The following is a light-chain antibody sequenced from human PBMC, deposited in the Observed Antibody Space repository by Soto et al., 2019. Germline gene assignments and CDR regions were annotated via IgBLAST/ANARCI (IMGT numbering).Light chain of an antibody. V-gene: IGLV1-40*01. Sequence: QSVLTQPPAVSGAPGQRVTISCTGSSSNIGAGYDVHWYQQLPGTAPKLLIYHNNNRPSGVPDRFSGSQSGTSASLAITGLQAEDEADYYCQSYDSSLRVVFGGGTKLTVL. CDR1: SSNIGAGYD. CDR3: QSYDSSLRVV. CDR2: HNN. J-gene: IGLJ3*02.